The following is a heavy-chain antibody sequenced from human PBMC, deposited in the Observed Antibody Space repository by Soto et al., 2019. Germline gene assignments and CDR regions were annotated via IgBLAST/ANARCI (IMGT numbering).Heavy chain of an antibody. CDR2: IYYSGST. Sequence: QVQLQESGPGLVKPSQTLSLTCTVSGGSISRGDYYWSWIRQPPGKGLEWIGNIYYSGSTYYNPSLKSRVTISVDTSQNPFSLKLSSVTAADTAVYYCASRKSSPYFDYWGQGTLVTVSS. V-gene: IGHV4-30-4*01. J-gene: IGHJ4*02. CDR3: ASRKSSPYFDY. D-gene: IGHD3-10*01. CDR1: GGSISRGDYY.